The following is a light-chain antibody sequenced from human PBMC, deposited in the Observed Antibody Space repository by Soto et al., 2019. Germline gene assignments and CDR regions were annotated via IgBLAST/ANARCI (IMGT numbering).Light chain of an antibody. CDR2: DAS. J-gene: IGKJ1*01. CDR1: QSVSSY. Sequence: ENVFTQSPATPSFSPGEGNTLSFRASQSVSSYLAWYQQKPGQAPRLLIYDASNRATGIPARFSGSGSGTDFTLIISSLEPEDFAVYYCQQRSNWPVTFGLGTKV. V-gene: IGKV3-11*01. CDR3: QQRSNWPVT.